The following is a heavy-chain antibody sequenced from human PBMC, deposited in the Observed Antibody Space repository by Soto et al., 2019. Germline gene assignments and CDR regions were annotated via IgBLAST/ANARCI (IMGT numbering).Heavy chain of an antibody. CDR2: IYHSGST. CDR1: GGSISSSNW. Sequence: SETLSLTCAVSGGSISSSNWWSWVRQPPGKGLEWIGEIYHSGSTNYNPSLKSRVTISVDKSKNQFSLKLSSVTAADTAVYYCAREGSSWYPEGWEYNWFDPWGQGTLVTVSS. J-gene: IGHJ5*02. CDR3: AREGSSWYPEGWEYNWFDP. D-gene: IGHD6-13*01. V-gene: IGHV4-4*02.